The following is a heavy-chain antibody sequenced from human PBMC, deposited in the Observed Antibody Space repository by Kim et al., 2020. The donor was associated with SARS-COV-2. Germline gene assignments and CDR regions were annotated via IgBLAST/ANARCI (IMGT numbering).Heavy chain of an antibody. CDR3: ACSPGRASGYD. Sequence: GGSLRLSCTASGFTFSWYWMHWVRQVPGKGLVWVSHINPSGSTTTYADSVKGRFTISRDNARNTFYLQMNTLRAEDTAVYYCACSPGRASGYDWGQGTLV. V-gene: IGHV3-74*01. CDR2: INPSGSTT. CDR1: GFTFSWYW. D-gene: IGHD5-12*01. J-gene: IGHJ4*02.